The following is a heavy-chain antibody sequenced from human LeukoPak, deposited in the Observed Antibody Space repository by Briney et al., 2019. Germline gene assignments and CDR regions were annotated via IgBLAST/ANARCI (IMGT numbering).Heavy chain of an antibody. V-gene: IGHV4-39*01. CDR2: MHYSGTT. D-gene: IGHD1-26*01. Sequence: NPSETLSLTCTVSGGSINNSPYYWAWIRQPPGKGLEWIASMHYSGTTYHNPSLRSRVTISVDTSKNQFSLRLISVTAADTAVYYCARNDRGRPADYWGQGTLVTVSS. J-gene: IGHJ4*02. CDR1: GGSINNSPYY. CDR3: ARNDRGRPADY.